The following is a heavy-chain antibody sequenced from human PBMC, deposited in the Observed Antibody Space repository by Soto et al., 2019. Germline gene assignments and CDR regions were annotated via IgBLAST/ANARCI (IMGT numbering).Heavy chain of an antibody. D-gene: IGHD2-2*01. CDR2: IWYDGSNK. CDR3: ARDRETGGIVVVPAAISQYGMDV. V-gene: IGHV3-33*01. CDR1: GFTFSSYG. Sequence: LRLSCAASGFTFSSYGMHWVRQAPGKGLEWVAVIWYDGSNKYYADSVKGRFTISRDNSKNTLYLQMNSLRAEDTAVYYCARDRETGGIVVVPAAISQYGMDVWGQGTTVTV. J-gene: IGHJ6*02.